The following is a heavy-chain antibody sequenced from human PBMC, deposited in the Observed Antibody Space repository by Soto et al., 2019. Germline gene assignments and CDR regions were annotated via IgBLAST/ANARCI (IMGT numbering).Heavy chain of an antibody. V-gene: IGHV3-33*01. CDR3: ARDDAFDDNGLAY. CDR2: IVRDGGQK. Sequence: QVHLVESGGGVVQPGRPLRLSCAASGFTFSRYGMHWVRQAAGKGLEWVGVIVRDGGQKQYADSVRGRCTISRDNSRDTLCLAVNRVTVEDTAVYYCARDDAFDDNGLAYWGQGTLVTVSS. CDR1: GFTFSRYG. D-gene: IGHD1-1*01. J-gene: IGHJ4*02.